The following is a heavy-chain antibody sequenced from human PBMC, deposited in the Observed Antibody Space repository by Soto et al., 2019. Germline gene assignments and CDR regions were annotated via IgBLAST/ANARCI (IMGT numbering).Heavy chain of an antibody. V-gene: IGHV1-8*01. CDR3: ARDKITGLVDY. D-gene: IGHD2-8*02. J-gene: IGHJ4*02. Sequence: QVQLVQSGAEVKKPGASVKVSCKASGYIFTNYDINWVRQATGQGLEYLGWINPNSGNTGYVQKFQGRVTMTRNTSINTAYMELNSLRSEDTAVYYCARDKITGLVDYWGQGTLVTVSS. CDR2: INPNSGNT. CDR1: GYIFTNYD.